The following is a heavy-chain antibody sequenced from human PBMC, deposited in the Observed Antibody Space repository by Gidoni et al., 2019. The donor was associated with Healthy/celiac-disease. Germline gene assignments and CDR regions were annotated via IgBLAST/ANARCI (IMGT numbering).Heavy chain of an antibody. V-gene: IGHV3-48*04. D-gene: IGHD5-18*01. J-gene: IGHJ6*02. Sequence: EVQLVESGGGLVQPGGSLRLSCAASGFTFRSYSMNWVRQAPGKGLEWVSYISSSSSTIYYADSVKGRFTISRDNAKASLYLQMNSLRAEDTAVYYCARDEDTAMVTSYYGMDVWGQGTTVTVSS. CDR2: ISSSSSTI. CDR1: GFTFRSYS. CDR3: ARDEDTAMVTSYYGMDV.